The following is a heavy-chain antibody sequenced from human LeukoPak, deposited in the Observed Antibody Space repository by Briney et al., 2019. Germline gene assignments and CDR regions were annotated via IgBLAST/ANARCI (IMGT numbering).Heavy chain of an antibody. CDR3: AKVMAGTVAFDI. J-gene: IGHJ3*02. Sequence: ASVKVSCKASGYTFTGYYMHWVRQAPGQGLEWMGWINPNSDGTNYAQKFQGRVTVTRDTSISPAYMELSRLRSDDTAVYYCAKVMAGTVAFDIWGQGTMVTVSP. CDR2: INPNSDGT. V-gene: IGHV1-2*02. D-gene: IGHD6-19*01. CDR1: GYTFTGYY.